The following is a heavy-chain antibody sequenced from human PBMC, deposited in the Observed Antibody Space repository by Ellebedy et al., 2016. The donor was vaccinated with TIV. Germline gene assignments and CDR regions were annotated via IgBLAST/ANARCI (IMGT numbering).Heavy chain of an antibody. V-gene: IGHV1-18*01. J-gene: IGHJ4*02. CDR2: ISPYDDNT. Sequence: AASVKVSCKTSGYTFTTYAIPWVRQAPGQGLEWMGRISPYDDNTNYAQEFQGRVTMTTDTSTNTAYMELSSLRSDDTAVYYCARDLTAMVTMTYWGQGTLVTVSS. D-gene: IGHD5-18*01. CDR1: GYTFTTYA. CDR3: ARDLTAMVTMTY.